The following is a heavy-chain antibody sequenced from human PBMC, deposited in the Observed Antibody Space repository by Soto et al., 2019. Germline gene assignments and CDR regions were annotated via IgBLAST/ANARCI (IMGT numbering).Heavy chain of an antibody. D-gene: IGHD3-16*01. J-gene: IGHJ4*02. CDR2: IYWDDDK. Sequence: QITLKESGPTLVKPPQTLMLTCTLSGFSLSTSGVGVGWIRRPPRKAVEWLALIYWDDDKRYSPPLKSRLTITKYTSKNQVVLTMTNMDPVDTATSYCAHRRRGSYSDYWGQGTLVTVAS. V-gene: IGHV2-5*02. CDR3: AHRRRGSYSDY. CDR1: GFSLSTSGVG.